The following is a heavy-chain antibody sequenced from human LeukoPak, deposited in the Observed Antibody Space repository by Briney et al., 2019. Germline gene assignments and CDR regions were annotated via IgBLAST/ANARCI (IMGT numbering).Heavy chain of an antibody. CDR3: ARTSWGYCSGGSCPGYYYYYGMDV. D-gene: IGHD2-15*01. J-gene: IGHJ6*02. CDR1: GGSISSGGYY. CDR2: INHSGST. Sequence: PSETLSLTCTVSGGSISSGGYYWSWIRQHPGKGLEWIGEINHSGSTNYNPSLKSRVTISVDTSKNQFSLKLSSVTAADTAVYYCARTSWGYCSGGSCPGYYYYYGMDVWGQGTTVTVSS. V-gene: IGHV4-31*03.